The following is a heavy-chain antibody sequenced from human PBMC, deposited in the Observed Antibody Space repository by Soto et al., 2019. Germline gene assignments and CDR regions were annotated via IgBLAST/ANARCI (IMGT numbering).Heavy chain of an antibody. J-gene: IGHJ4*02. D-gene: IGHD2-15*01. V-gene: IGHV4-4*02. CDR1: GGSVSSRNW. CDR2: ISQSGTA. Sequence: QVQLQESGPGLVKPSETLSLTCAVSGGSVSSRNWWSWVRQPPGKGLEWIGQISQSGTANYNPSRKSRVTISVDKSKNQFSRILRSVTAADTAVYFCARHGGRWVDYWGQGIRVTVPS. CDR3: ARHGGRWVDY.